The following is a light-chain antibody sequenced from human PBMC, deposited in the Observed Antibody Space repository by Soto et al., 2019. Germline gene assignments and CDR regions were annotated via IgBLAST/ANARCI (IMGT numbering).Light chain of an antibody. V-gene: IGLV2-8*01. CDR3: SSYVGSNNFV. J-gene: IGLJ1*01. CDR1: SSDVGTYNY. CDR2: DVS. Sequence: QSALTQPPSASGSPGQSITIYCTGTSSDVGTYNYVSWYQQHPGKAPKLMFYDVSKRPSGVPDRFSGSKSGNTASLTVSGLQAEDEADYYCSSYVGSNNFVFGTGTKVTVL.